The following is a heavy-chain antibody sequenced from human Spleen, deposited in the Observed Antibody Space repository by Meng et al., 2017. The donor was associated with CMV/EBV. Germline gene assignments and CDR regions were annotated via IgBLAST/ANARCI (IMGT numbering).Heavy chain of an antibody. D-gene: IGHD6-13*01. V-gene: IGHV3-53*01. CDR2: IYGDGRT. J-gene: IGHJ4*02. CDR1: GFTFSNAW. CDR3: AGYPQTYPYSSSS. Sequence: GESLKISCAASGFTFSNAWMSWVRQAPGKGLECLSVIYGDGRTFYADSVKGRFTISRDNSKNTLHLQMNSLRAEDTAMYYCAGYPQTYPYSSSSWGQGTLVTVSS.